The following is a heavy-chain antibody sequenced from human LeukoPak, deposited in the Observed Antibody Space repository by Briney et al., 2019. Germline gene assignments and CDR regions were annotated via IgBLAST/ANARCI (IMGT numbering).Heavy chain of an antibody. Sequence: ASVKLSCNASGLTFNTYTINWVRQAPGQGLELLGRIIPVFGIADSTQNFRGRVTISADTAATTAYMELNNLSCEDTAVYYCALEHDCSRVPCTEFWGQGTLVTVSS. J-gene: IGHJ4*02. D-gene: IGHD2-15*01. V-gene: IGHV1-69*02. CDR2: IIPVFGIA. CDR3: ALEHDCSRVPCTEF. CDR1: GLTFNTYT.